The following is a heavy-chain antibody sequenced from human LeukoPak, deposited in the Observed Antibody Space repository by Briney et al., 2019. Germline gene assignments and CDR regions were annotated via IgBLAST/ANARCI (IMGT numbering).Heavy chain of an antibody. J-gene: IGHJ3*01. CDR2: VNSEDDEDDET. Sequence: APVKVSCKVSGYPLVEFSIHWVRQAPGKGLEWMGGVNSEDDEDDETIYAQKLQGRVSMTEDTSTDTAYMELSSLRSEDTAIYYCTTEEIYSYGLGAFHFWGQGTLVTVSS. CDR3: TTEEIYSYGLGAFHF. CDR1: GYPLVEFS. V-gene: IGHV1-24*01. D-gene: IGHD5-18*01.